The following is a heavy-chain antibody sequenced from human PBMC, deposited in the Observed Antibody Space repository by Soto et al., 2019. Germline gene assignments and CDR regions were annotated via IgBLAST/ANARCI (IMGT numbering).Heavy chain of an antibody. Sequence: ASVKVSCKASGYTFTGYYIHWVRQAPGQGLEWMGCINPNSGGTNFAQRFQGWVTMTGDTSISTAYMEVSRLKSDDTAVYYCARASGTTTYGMDVCGQGTTVIVSS. D-gene: IGHD1-1*01. J-gene: IGHJ6*02. CDR2: INPNSGGT. V-gene: IGHV1-2*04. CDR3: ARASGTTTYGMDV. CDR1: GYTFTGYY.